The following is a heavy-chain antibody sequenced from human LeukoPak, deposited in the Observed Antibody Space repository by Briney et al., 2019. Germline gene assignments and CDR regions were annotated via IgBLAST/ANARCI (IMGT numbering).Heavy chain of an antibody. J-gene: IGHJ5*02. Sequence: GGSLRLSCAASGFTFSSYSMNWVRQAPGKGLEWVSYISSSSSTIYYADSVKGRFTISRDNAKNSLYLQMNSLRAEDTAVYYCARHRTYRGYSYAPRPGYNWFDPWGQGTLVTVSS. CDR1: GFTFSSYS. D-gene: IGHD5-18*01. CDR3: ARHRTYRGYSYAPRPGYNWFDP. V-gene: IGHV3-48*01. CDR2: ISSSSSTI.